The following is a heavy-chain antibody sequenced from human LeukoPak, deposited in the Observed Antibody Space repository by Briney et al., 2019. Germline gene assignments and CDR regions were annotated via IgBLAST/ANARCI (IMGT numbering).Heavy chain of an antibody. J-gene: IGHJ4*02. V-gene: IGHV3-23*01. CDR3: ARHLSGVTGYTYGRGIDY. CDR1: GFTFSNYG. Sequence: PGGTLRLSCAASGFTFSNYGMSWVRQAPGKGLEWVSGMSGSGGSTYYADSVKGRFTISRDNAKKSLYLQMNSLRAEDTAVYYCARHLSGVTGYTYGRGIDYWGQGTLVTVSS. D-gene: IGHD5-18*01. CDR2: MSGSGGST.